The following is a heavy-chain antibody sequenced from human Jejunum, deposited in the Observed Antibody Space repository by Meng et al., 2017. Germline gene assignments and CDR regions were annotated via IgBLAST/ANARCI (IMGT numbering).Heavy chain of an antibody. CDR3: ARDRCRSITCYENDH. D-gene: IGHD2-2*01. CDR2: INPSGGTT. J-gene: IGHJ4*02. Sequence: VQVCESQAEMMKAGVAVKVSCKASGYTFTSYSMHWVRQASGQGLQWMGIINPSGGTTIYAQSFQGRVTLTRDTSTNTVYMELSSLTSEDTAVYYCARDRCRSITCYENDHWGQGTLVTVPS. V-gene: IGHV1-46*01. CDR1: GYTFTSYS.